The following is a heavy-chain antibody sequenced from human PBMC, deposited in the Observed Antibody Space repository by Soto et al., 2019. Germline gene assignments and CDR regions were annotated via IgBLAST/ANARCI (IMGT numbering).Heavy chain of an antibody. D-gene: IGHD2-15*01. CDR1: GGSISSGGYY. CDR3: AREVVAVAATEWFDP. Sequence: PSETLSLTCTVSGGSISSGGYYWSWIRQHPGKGLEWIGYIYYSGSTYYNPSLKSRVTISVDTSKNQFSLKLSSVTAADTAVYYCAREVVAVAATEWFDPWGQGTLVTVSS. J-gene: IGHJ5*02. V-gene: IGHV4-31*03. CDR2: IYYSGST.